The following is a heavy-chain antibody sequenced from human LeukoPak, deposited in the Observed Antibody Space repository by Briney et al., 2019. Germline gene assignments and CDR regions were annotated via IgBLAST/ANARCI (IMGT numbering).Heavy chain of an antibody. D-gene: IGHD3-22*01. V-gene: IGHV3-7*01. Sequence: GGSLRLSCAASGFTFSCYWMSWVRQAPGKGLEWVANIKQDGSEKYYVDSVKGRFTISRDNAKNSLYLQMNSLRAEDTAVYYCARPYDSSGYSMYYFDYWGQGTLVTVSS. CDR3: ARPYDSSGYSMYYFDY. J-gene: IGHJ4*02. CDR2: IKQDGSEK. CDR1: GFTFSCYW.